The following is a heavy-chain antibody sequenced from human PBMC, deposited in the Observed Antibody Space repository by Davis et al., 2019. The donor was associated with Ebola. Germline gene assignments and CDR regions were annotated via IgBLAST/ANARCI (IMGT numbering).Heavy chain of an antibody. CDR3: ARGPRGMVQGVIMNWFDP. D-gene: IGHD3-10*01. CDR2: MNPNSGNK. CDR1: GYTFTSYD. J-gene: IGHJ5*02. V-gene: IGHV1-8*01. Sequence: ASVKVSCKASGYTFTSYDIDWVRQATGQGLEWMGWMNPNSGNKGYAQKFQGRVTMTRNTSISTAYMELSSLRSEDTAVYYCARGPRGMVQGVIMNWFDPWGQGTLVTVSS.